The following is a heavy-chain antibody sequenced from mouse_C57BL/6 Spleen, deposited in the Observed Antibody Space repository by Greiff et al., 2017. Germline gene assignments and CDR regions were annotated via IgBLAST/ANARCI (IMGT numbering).Heavy chain of an antibody. J-gene: IGHJ4*01. CDR1: GFNIKNTY. Sequence: EVQLQQSVAELVRPGASVKLSCTASGFNIKNTYMHWVKQRPEQGLEWIGRIDPANGNNKYAPKFQGKATITADTSSNTAYLQLSSLTSEDTAIYYCASHLTVVATLPAMDYWGQGTSVTVSS. D-gene: IGHD1-1*01. V-gene: IGHV14-3*01. CDR3: ASHLTVVATLPAMDY. CDR2: IDPANGNN.